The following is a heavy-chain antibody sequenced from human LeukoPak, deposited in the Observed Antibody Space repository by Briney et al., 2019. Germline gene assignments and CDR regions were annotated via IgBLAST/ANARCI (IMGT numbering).Heavy chain of an antibody. CDR1: AGTFSSYA. D-gene: IGHD3-10*01. Sequence: GASVKLSCKSSAGTFSSYAISLVRQAPGQGLEWMGMIIPIFGIANYAQKFQGRVTITADKSTSTAYMELSSLRSEDTAVYYCARGNYGSGRRTNYGMDVWGEGTTVTVSS. CDR3: ARGNYGSGRRTNYGMDV. CDR2: IIPIFGIA. J-gene: IGHJ6*04. V-gene: IGHV1-69*04.